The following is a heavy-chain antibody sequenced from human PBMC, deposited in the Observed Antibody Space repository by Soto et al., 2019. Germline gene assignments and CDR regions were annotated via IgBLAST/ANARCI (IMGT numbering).Heavy chain of an antibody. Sequence: GASVKVSCKASGYTFTGYYMHWVRQAPGQGLEWMGWINPNSGGTNYAQKFQGWVTMTRDTSISTAYMELSRLRSDDTAVYYCAREGRDMSGWHIPPYYYYGMDVWGQGTTVTVSS. V-gene: IGHV1-2*04. CDR2: INPNSGGT. J-gene: IGHJ6*02. CDR1: GYTFTGYY. CDR3: AREGRDMSGWHIPPYYYYGMDV. D-gene: IGHD6-19*01.